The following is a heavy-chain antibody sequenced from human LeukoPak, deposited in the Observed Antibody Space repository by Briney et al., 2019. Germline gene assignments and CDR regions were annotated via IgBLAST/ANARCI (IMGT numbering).Heavy chain of an antibody. CDR3: ARVRQQLVPSRPFDY. D-gene: IGHD6-13*01. Sequence: GASVKVSCKASGYTFTSYGISWVRQAPGQGLEWMGWISAYNGNTNYAQKLQGRVTMTTDTSTSTAYMELRSLRSDDTAVYYCARVRQQLVPSRPFDYWGQGTLVTVSS. V-gene: IGHV1-18*01. CDR1: GYTFTSYG. J-gene: IGHJ4*02. CDR2: ISAYNGNT.